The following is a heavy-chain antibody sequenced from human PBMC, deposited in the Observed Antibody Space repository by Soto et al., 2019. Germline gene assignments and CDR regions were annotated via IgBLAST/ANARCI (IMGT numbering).Heavy chain of an antibody. J-gene: IGHJ6*02. Sequence: SETLSLTCSVSGGSVSNKTYYWSWIRQPPGKRLEWIGYVYDSGSTYYNPSLESRVTMSVDTSKNQFSLRLSAVTAADTAVYYCARYCTHGVCSNPFYYYGMDVWRQGSPVTVSS. CDR3: ARYCTHGVCSNPFYYYGMDV. CDR2: VYDSGST. V-gene: IGHV4-61*01. CDR1: GGSVSNKTYY. D-gene: IGHD2-8*01.